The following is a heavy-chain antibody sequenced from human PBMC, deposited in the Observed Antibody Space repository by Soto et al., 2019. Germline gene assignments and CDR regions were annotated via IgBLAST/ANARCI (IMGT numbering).Heavy chain of an antibody. J-gene: IGHJ6*02. CDR3: ARQGSGSGVGYYYGMDV. D-gene: IGHD3-10*01. V-gene: IGHV1-18*01. CDR2: ISAYNGNT. Sequence: SAKLSCKASGYSITSYAMSCAHQYHEKGLEWMGWISAYNGNTNYAQKLQGRVTMTTDTSTSTAYMELRSLRSDDTAVYYCARQGSGSGVGYYYGMDVWGQGTTVTVSS. CDR1: GYSITSYA.